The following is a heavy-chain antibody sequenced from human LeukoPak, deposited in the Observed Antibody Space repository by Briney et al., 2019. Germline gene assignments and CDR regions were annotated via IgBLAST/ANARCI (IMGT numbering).Heavy chain of an antibody. D-gene: IGHD3-10*01. V-gene: IGHV3-21*01. CDR3: ARDYYGSGSPREFDY. J-gene: IGHJ4*02. CDR1: GFTFSGYS. Sequence: GGSLRLSCVASGFTFSGYSMNWVRQAPGKGLEWVSSISGSSNTIYYADSVQGRFTIARDNAKNSLYLQMNSLRAEDTAVYYCARDYYGSGSPREFDYWGQGTLVTVSS. CDR2: ISGSSNTI.